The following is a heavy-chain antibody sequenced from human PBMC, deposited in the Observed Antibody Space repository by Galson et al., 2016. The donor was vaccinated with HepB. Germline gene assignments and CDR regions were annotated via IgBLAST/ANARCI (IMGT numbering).Heavy chain of an antibody. J-gene: IGHJ2*01. D-gene: IGHD7-27*01. CDR1: GYTFTDYY. CDR2: INPNSGGT. Sequence: SVKVSCKASGYTFTDYYLHWVRQAPGQGLEWMGWINPNSGGTHSAEKFQGLVTMTRDTSISTVYMELGRLTSDDTAVYYCARDPGDPHWYFDLWGRGTLVTVSS. V-gene: IGHV1-2*02. CDR3: ARDPGDPHWYFDL.